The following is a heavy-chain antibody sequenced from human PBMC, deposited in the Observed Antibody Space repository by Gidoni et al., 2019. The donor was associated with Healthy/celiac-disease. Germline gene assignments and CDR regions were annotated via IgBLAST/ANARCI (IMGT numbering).Heavy chain of an antibody. V-gene: IGHV1-69*01. CDR2: IIPIFGTA. CDR3: ARGDSGSYYAYYYGMDV. D-gene: IGHD1-26*01. J-gene: IGHJ6*02. Sequence: QVQLVQSGAEVKKPGSSVKVSCKASGGNFSSYAISWVRQAPGQGLEWMGGIIPIFGTANYAQKFQGRVTITADESTSTAYMELSSLRSEDTAVYYCARGDSGSYYAYYYGMDVWGQGTTVTVSS. CDR1: GGNFSSYA.